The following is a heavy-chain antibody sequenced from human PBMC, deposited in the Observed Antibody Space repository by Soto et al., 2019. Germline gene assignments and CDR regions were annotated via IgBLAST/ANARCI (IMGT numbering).Heavy chain of an antibody. CDR2: ISYDGSNK. V-gene: IGHV3-30-3*01. Sequence: QVQLVESGGGVVQPGRSLRLSCAASGFTFSSYAMHWVRQAPGKGLEWVAVISYDGSNKYYADSVKGRFTISRDNSKNTLYLQMNSLRAEDTAVYYCARPNWNYVLYYGMDVCGQGTTVTVSS. D-gene: IGHD1-7*01. J-gene: IGHJ6*02. CDR1: GFTFSSYA. CDR3: ARPNWNYVLYYGMDV.